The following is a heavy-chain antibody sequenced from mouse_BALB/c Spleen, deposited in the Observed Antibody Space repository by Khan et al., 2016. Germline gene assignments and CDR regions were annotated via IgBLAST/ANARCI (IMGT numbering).Heavy chain of an antibody. J-gene: IGHJ2*01. CDR3: TRGVIIVVAFCDY. CDR1: GFTFSSYA. Sequence: EVELVESGGGLVKPGGSLKLSCAASGFTFSSYAMYWVRQTPEKRLEWVASISSGTNTYYPDSVKGRFTISRDNARNILYLQMSSLRSEVTAMHFFTRGVIIVVAFCDYGGQGTTLTVSS. D-gene: IGHD1-1*01. V-gene: IGHV5-6-5*01. CDR2: ISSGTNT.